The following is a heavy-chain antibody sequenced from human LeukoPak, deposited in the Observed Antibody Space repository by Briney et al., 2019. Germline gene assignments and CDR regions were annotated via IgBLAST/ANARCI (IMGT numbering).Heavy chain of an antibody. CDR1: GGSFRGYY. V-gene: IGHV4-34*01. CDR3: ASLGGIAARPGFDY. Sequence: PSETLSLTCDVYGGSFRGYYWSWIRQPPGKGLEWIGEINRSGSTNYNPSLKSRVTISVDTSKNQFSLKLSSVTAADTAVYYCASLGGIAARPGFDYWGQGTLVTVSS. J-gene: IGHJ4*02. D-gene: IGHD6-6*01. CDR2: INRSGST.